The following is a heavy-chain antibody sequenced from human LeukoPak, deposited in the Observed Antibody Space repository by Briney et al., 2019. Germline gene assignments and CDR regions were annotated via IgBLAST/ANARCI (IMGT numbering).Heavy chain of an antibody. V-gene: IGHV3-23*01. J-gene: IGHJ4*02. CDR1: GFTFSSYV. CDR3: AKGGGGTHAFAY. Sequence: GGSLRLSCATSGFTFSSYVMSWVHQAPGKGLEWVSGISDGGGSTYYAGSVKGRFTISRDNSKNTLYLQMNSLRAEDTAVYYCAKGGGGTHAFAYWGQGTLVTVSS. CDR2: ISDGGGST. D-gene: IGHD1-26*01.